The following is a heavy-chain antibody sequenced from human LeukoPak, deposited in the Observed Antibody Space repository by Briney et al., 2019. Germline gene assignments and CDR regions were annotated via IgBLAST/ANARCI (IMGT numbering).Heavy chain of an antibody. Sequence: PGGSLRLSCAASGFTFSSYAMSWVRQAPGKGLEWVSFIRYDGSDKYYADSVKGRFTISRDNSKNTLYLQMNSLRGEDRAVYYCAKDHGGSFDYWGQGTLVTVSS. CDR2: IRYDGSDK. CDR3: AKDHGGSFDY. D-gene: IGHD2-15*01. V-gene: IGHV3-30*02. J-gene: IGHJ4*02. CDR1: GFTFSSYA.